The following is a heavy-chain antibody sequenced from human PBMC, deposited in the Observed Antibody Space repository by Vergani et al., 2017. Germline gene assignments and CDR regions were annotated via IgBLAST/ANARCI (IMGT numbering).Heavy chain of an antibody. Sequence: QVQLVQSGAEVKKPGSSVKVSCKASGGTFSSYTISWVRQAPGQGLEWMGGIIPIFGTANYAQKFQGRVTITADESTSTAYMELSSLRSEDTAVYYCAGATAMYDSSGYYVLYSYYYGMDVWGQGTTVTVSS. CDR2: IIPIFGTA. CDR3: AGATAMYDSSGYYVLYSYYYGMDV. J-gene: IGHJ6*02. D-gene: IGHD3-22*01. V-gene: IGHV1-69*12. CDR1: GGTFSSYT.